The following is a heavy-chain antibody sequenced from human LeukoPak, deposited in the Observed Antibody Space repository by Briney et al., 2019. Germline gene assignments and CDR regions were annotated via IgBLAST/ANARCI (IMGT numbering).Heavy chain of an antibody. CDR3: ARVQEGYYYDSSCRRGAFDI. CDR2: IYHSGST. J-gene: IGHJ3*02. V-gene: IGHV4-30-2*01. Sequence: SQTLSLTCAVSGGSISSGGYSWSWIRQPPGKGLEWIGYIYHSGSTYYNPSLKSRVTISVDRSKNQFSLKLSSVTAADTAVYYCARVQEGYYYDSSCRRGAFDIWGQGTMVTASS. D-gene: IGHD3-22*01. CDR1: GGSISSGGYS.